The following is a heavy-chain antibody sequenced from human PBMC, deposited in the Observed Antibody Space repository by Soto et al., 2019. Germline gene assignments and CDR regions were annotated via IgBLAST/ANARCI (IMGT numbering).Heavy chain of an antibody. CDR3: ARGLASTDLTSFDY. J-gene: IGHJ4*02. D-gene: IGHD1-1*01. V-gene: IGHV4-34*01. CDR1: GGSFSGYY. Sequence: QVQLQQWGAGLLKPSETLSLTCAVYGGSFSGYYWSWIRQPPGKGLEWIGEINHSGSTNYNPSLKSRVTISVDTSKNQFSLKLRSVTAADTAVYYCARGLASTDLTSFDYWGQGTLVTVSS. CDR2: INHSGST.